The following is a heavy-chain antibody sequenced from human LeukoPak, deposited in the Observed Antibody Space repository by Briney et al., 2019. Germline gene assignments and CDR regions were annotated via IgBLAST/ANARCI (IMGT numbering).Heavy chain of an antibody. V-gene: IGHV3-23*01. CDR3: AKVHLDSSGYHYPLYYFDY. CDR2: ISGSGGST. D-gene: IGHD3-22*01. Sequence: PGGSLRLSCAASGFTFSSYAMSWVRQAPGKGLEWVSAISGSGGSTYYADSVKGRFTISRDNSKNTLYLQMNSLRAEDTAVYYCAKVHLDSSGYHYPLYYFDYWGQGTLVTVSS. J-gene: IGHJ4*02. CDR1: GFTFSSYA.